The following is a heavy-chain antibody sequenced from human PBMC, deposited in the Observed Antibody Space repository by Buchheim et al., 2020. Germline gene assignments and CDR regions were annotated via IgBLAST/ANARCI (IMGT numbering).Heavy chain of an antibody. V-gene: IGHV4-34*01. CDR2: INHSGST. Sequence: QVQLQQWGAGLLKPSETLSLTCAVYGGSFSGYYWSWIRQPPGKGLEWIGEINHSGSTNYNPSLKSRVTISVDTSKNQFSLKLSSVTAADTAVYYCARGFSDFWSGYTFPFDYWGQGTL. J-gene: IGHJ4*02. D-gene: IGHD3-3*01. CDR1: GGSFSGYY. CDR3: ARGFSDFWSGYTFPFDY.